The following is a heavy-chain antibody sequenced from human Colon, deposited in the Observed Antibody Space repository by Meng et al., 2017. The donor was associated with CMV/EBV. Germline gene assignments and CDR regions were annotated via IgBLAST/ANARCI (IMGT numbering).Heavy chain of an antibody. CDR3: ARDRRSRGYYYDDVGHFDY. Sequence: GESLKISCAASGFTFSNCAMTWVRQAPGKGLEWVSVIYKGGNIKYSDSVKGRFTIFRDNSKNTVYLQMHSLRVEDTAVYYCARDRRSRGYYYDDVGHFDYWGQGTLVTVSS. CDR1: GFTFSNCA. CDR2: IYKGGNI. V-gene: IGHV3-23*03. D-gene: IGHD3-22*01. J-gene: IGHJ4*02.